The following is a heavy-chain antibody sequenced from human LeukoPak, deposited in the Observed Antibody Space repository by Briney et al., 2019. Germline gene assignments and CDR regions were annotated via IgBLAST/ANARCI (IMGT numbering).Heavy chain of an antibody. Sequence: SETLSLTCTVSGGSISSSSYYWGWIRQPPGKGLEWIGSIYYSGSTYYNPSLKSRVTISVDTSKNQFSLKLSSVTAADTAVYYCARQGWEYGDYVVMGNWGQGTLVTVSS. CDR1: GGSISSSSYY. V-gene: IGHV4-39*01. CDR2: IYYSGST. J-gene: IGHJ4*02. CDR3: ARQGWEYGDYVVMGN. D-gene: IGHD4-17*01.